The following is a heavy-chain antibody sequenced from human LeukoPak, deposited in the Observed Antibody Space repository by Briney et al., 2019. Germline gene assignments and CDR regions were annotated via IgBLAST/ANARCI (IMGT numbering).Heavy chain of an antibody. CDR2: VNRQGNT. CDR3: ARGGGPNRHFDY. Sequence: SETVSLTCGVSGGSNTRTNYLTWVRQPPGNGLDWIGEVNRQGNTNYNPHLMGRLVITVDIAENHISPQLTAVTAADTSVYYCARGGGPNRHFDYWGQGTLVTVSS. J-gene: IGHJ4*02. D-gene: IGHD4/OR15-4a*01. CDR1: GGSNTRTNY. V-gene: IGHV4-4*02.